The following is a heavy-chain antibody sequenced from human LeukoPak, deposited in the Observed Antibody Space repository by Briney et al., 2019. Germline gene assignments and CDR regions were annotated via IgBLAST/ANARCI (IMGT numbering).Heavy chain of an antibody. CDR3: ARNLPEQLVVNF. CDR1: GGSISSYY. CDR2: IYYTGST. D-gene: IGHD6-13*01. Sequence: SETLSLTCTVSGGSISSYYWSWIRQPPGKGLEWIGYIYYTGSTNYNPSLKSRVTMSVDTSKNQFSLNLQSVTPEDTAVYYCARNLPEQLVVNFWGQGTLVTVSS. J-gene: IGHJ4*02. V-gene: IGHV4-59*01.